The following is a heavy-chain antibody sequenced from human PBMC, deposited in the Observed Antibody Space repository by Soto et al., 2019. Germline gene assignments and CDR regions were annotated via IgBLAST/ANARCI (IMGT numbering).Heavy chain of an antibody. CDR1: GGSISGGDYY. V-gene: IGHV4-30-4*01. D-gene: IGHD3-22*01. J-gene: IGHJ4*03. CDR3: ASRMGMIRRHDS. CDR2: IYYTGTT. Sequence: QVQLQESGPGLVKPSETLSLTCTVSGGSISGGDYYWALIRQSPGKGLEWIGNIYYTGTTYNNPSLKSRVTLSVGTSNNQFSLSLNSGTATDTAVYYCASRMGMIRRHDSWGPGTLVILST.